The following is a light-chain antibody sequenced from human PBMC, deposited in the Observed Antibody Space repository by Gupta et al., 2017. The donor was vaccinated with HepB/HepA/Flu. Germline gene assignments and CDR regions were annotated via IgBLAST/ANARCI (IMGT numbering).Light chain of an antibody. J-gene: IGKJ1*01. Sequence: DIQMTQSPSSLSASVGDRVTITCRASKSIISYLNWYQQKQGKAPKLLIYAASSLPRGVPSRFSGSGSGTDLTLTISIRQLEDFAAYFCQHSDSIPRWTFGQGTKVEIK. V-gene: IGKV1-39*01. CDR1: KSIISY. CDR3: QHSDSIPRWT. CDR2: AAS.